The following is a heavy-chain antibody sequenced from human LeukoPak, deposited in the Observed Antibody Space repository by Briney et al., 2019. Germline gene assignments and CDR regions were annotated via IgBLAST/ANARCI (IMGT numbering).Heavy chain of an antibody. CDR2: IYTSGST. CDR1: GGSISSYY. CDR3: ASSPYNWNYVGWFDP. Sequence: SETLSLTCTVSGGSISSYYWSWIRQPPGKGLEWIGYIYTSGSTNCNPSLKSRVTISVDTSKNQFSLKLSSVTAADTAVYYCASSPYNWNYVGWFDPWGQGTLVTVSS. J-gene: IGHJ5*02. D-gene: IGHD1-7*01. V-gene: IGHV4-4*09.